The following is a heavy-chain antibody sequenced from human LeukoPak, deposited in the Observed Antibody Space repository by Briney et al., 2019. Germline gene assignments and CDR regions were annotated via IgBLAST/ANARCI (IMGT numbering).Heavy chain of an antibody. CDR1: GFTISSYA. D-gene: IGHD3-10*01. CDR2: ISYDGSNK. J-gene: IGHJ4*02. Sequence: AGRSLRLSCAASGFTISSYAMHWVRQAPGKGLEWVAVISYDGSNKYYADSVKGRFTISRDNSKNTLYLQMNSLRAEDTAVYYCARDAYYYGSGSYPIYWGQGTLVTVSS. V-gene: IGHV3-30*04. CDR3: ARDAYYYGSGSYPIY.